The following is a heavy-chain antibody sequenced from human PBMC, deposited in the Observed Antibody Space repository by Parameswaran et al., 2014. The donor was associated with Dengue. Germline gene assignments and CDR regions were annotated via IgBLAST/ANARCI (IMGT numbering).Heavy chain of an antibody. V-gene: IGHV4-31*02. D-gene: IGHD3-22*01. J-gene: IGHJ4*02. CDR3: ARGQSSGYYYA. Sequence: PGKGLEWIGYIYYSGSTYYNPSLKSRVTISVDTSKNQFSLKLSSVTAADTAVYYCARGQSSGYYYAWGQGTLVTVSS. CDR2: IYYSGST.